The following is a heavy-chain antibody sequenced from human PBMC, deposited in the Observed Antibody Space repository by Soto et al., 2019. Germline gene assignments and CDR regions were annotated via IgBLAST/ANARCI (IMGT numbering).Heavy chain of an antibody. CDR1: GFPFTNYN. J-gene: IGHJ4*02. D-gene: IGHD1-20*01. Sequence: GGSLRLSCAASGFPFTNYNMNWVRQAPGKGLEWVSYITSSSTYIYYADSVRGRFTISRDNAKNSLYLQMNSLRAEDTAVYYCASHSITGFDYWGQGALVTVSS. CDR2: ITSSSTYI. V-gene: IGHV3-21*01. CDR3: ASHSITGFDY.